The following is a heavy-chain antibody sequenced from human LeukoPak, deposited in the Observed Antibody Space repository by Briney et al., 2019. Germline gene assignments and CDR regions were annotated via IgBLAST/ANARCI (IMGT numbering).Heavy chain of an antibody. D-gene: IGHD1-7*01. Sequence: GGSLRLSCEASGFNFNTYSMAWVRQAPGKGLEWVSIISRASESIFYADSVKGRFTISRDNAKNSLYLQMNGLRAEDRAAYYCARGATDTTRWFDPWGQGTLVTVSS. V-gene: IGHV3-21*01. CDR2: ISRASESI. J-gene: IGHJ5*02. CDR3: ARGATDTTRWFDP. CDR1: GFNFNTYS.